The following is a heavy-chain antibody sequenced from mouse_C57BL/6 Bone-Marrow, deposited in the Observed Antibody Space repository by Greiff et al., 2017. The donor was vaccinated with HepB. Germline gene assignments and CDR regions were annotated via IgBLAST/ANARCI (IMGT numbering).Heavy chain of an antibody. V-gene: IGHV7-1*01. CDR3: ARGWLLPYYYAMDY. CDR2: SRNKANDYTT. J-gene: IGHJ4*01. CDR1: GFTFSDFY. D-gene: IGHD2-3*01. Sequence: EVKLMESGGGLVQSGRSLRLSCATSGFTFSDFYMEWVRQAPGKGLEWIAASRNKANDYTTEYSASVKGRFIVSRDTSQSILYLQMNALRAEDTAIYYCARGWLLPYYYAMDYWGQGTSVTVSS.